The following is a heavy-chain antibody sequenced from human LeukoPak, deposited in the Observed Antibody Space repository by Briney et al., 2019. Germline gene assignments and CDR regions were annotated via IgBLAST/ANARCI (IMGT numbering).Heavy chain of an antibody. CDR3: ARDRYCGGDCRLAEYFQH. Sequence: PGGSLRLSCAASGFTFSSYAMSWVRQAPGKGLEWVAFIRYDGSNKYYADSVKGRFTISRDNAKNSLYLQMNSLRAEDTAVYYCARDRYCGGDCRLAEYFQHWGQGTLVTVSS. CDR2: IRYDGSNK. J-gene: IGHJ1*01. D-gene: IGHD2-21*02. CDR1: GFTFSSYA. V-gene: IGHV3-30*02.